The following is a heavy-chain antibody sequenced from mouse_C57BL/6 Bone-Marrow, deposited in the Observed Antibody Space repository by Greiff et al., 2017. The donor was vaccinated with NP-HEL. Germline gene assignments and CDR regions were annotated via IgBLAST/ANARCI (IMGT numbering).Heavy chain of an antibody. D-gene: IGHD1-2*01. V-gene: IGHV5-17*01. Sequence: EVKLVESGGGLVKPGGSLKLSCAASGFTFSDYGMHWVRQAPEKGLEWVAYISSGSSTSYYADTVKGRFTISRDNAKNTLFLQMTRLRSEDTAMYYCARENYYGSWFAYWGQGTLVTVSA. CDR2: ISSGSSTS. J-gene: IGHJ3*01. CDR3: ARENYYGSWFAY. CDR1: GFTFSDYG.